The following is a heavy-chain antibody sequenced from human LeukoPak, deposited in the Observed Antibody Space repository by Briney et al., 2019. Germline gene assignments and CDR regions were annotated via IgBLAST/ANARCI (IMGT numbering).Heavy chain of an antibody. CDR2: IYYSGYSGTT. CDR3: ARDRGTNGINDRGYFDY. CDR1: GASISGSIYY. D-gene: IGHD1-1*01. V-gene: IGHV4-39*02. Sequence: SETLSLTCTVSGASISGSIYYWGWIRQPPGRGLEWVGSIYYSGYSGTTYYTPSLKSRVTVSVDTSKNHFSLNLNSVTAADTAVYYCARDRGTNGINDRGYFDYWGQGTLVTVSS. J-gene: IGHJ4*02.